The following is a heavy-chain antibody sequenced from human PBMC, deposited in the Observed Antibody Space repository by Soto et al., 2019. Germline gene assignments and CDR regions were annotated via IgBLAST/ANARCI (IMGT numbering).Heavy chain of an antibody. Sequence: GGSLRLSCAASGFTFRSFTMNWVRQAPGKGLEWVSTISSNSAYIYYTNALRGRFTISRDNAKNSLHLQMNSLRAEDTAVYYCTRDASRDSSARGWFDPWGPGTLVTVSS. CDR2: ISSNSAYI. CDR1: GFTFRSFT. J-gene: IGHJ5*02. D-gene: IGHD6-13*01. CDR3: TRDASRDSSARGWFDP. V-gene: IGHV3-21*01.